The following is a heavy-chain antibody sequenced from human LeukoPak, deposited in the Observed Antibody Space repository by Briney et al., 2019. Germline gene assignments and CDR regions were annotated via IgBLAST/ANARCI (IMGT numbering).Heavy chain of an antibody. CDR2: VYSSGST. D-gene: IGHD2-21*02. V-gene: IGHV4-59*13. Sequence: SETLSLTCTVSNGSISSYYWSWIRQPPGKGLEWIGYVYSSGSTNYNPSLESRVTISIYTSNNQFSLKLSSVTAADTAVYYCVRHDTARYYFDCWGQGTLATVSS. CDR3: VRHDTARYYFDC. J-gene: IGHJ4*02. CDR1: NGSISSYY.